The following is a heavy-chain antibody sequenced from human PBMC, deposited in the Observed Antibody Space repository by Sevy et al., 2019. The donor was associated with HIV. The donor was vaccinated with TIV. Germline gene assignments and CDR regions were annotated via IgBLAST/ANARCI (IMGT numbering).Heavy chain of an antibody. J-gene: IGHJ6*02. CDR1: GFTFSTYW. CDR3: ARTASMDYFFYYAMDV. V-gene: IGHV3-74*01. Sequence: GGSLRLSCAASGFTFSTYWMHWARQAPGKGLVWVSRVNSDGSSTLYADSVKGRFTISRDNAKNTLYLQMNSLRAEDTAVYYCARTASMDYFFYYAMDVWGQRTTVTVSS. CDR2: VNSDGSST.